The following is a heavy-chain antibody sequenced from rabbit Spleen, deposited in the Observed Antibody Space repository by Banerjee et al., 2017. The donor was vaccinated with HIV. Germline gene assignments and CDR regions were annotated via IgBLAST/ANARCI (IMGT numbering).Heavy chain of an antibody. V-gene: IGHV1S40*01. Sequence: EESGGDLVKPGASLTLTCTASGVSFSGSSYMCWVRQAPGKGLEWIACIELGSSGFTYFASWAKGRFTISKTSSTVDLKMTSLTAADTATYFCERGDGGSSDWGVLWGPGTLVTVS. D-gene: IGHD4-1*01. CDR3: ERGDGGSSDWGVL. CDR1: GVSFSGSSY. J-gene: IGHJ6*01. CDR2: IELGSSGFT.